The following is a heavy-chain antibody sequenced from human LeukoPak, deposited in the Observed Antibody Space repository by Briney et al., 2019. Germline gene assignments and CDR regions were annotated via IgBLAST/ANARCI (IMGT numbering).Heavy chain of an antibody. D-gene: IGHD6-13*01. V-gene: IGHV3-23*01. Sequence: GGSLRLSCAASGFTFSSYAMSWVRQAPGKGLDWVSAISGSGGSTYYADSVKGRFTISRDNSKNTLYLQMNSLRAEDTAVYYCAKDPISSSWSDYWGQGTLVTVSS. CDR1: GFTFSSYA. CDR2: ISGSGGST. CDR3: AKDPISSSWSDY. J-gene: IGHJ4*02.